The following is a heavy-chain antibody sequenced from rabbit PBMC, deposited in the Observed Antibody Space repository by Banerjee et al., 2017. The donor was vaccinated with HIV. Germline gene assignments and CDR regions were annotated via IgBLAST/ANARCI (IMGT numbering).Heavy chain of an antibody. Sequence: QSLEESGGDLVKPGASLTLTCTASGFSFSSSYWMCWVRQAPGKGLEWIACIYAGISTSIYYASWAKGRFTISKTSSTTVTLQMTSLTAADTATYFCARGYYTGDSGLGLWGQGTLVTVS. CDR3: ARGYYTGDSGLGL. D-gene: IGHD7-1*01. CDR2: IYAGISTSI. V-gene: IGHV1S40*01. J-gene: IGHJ4*01. CDR1: GFSFSSSYW.